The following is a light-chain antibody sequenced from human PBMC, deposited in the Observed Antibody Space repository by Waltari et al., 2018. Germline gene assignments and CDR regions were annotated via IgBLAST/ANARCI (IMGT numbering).Light chain of an antibody. V-gene: IGKV3-20*01. J-gene: IGKJ1*01. CDR3: QHYLRLPVT. CDR1: QSVTRA. CDR2: GAS. Sequence: EIVLTQSTGTLTFSQGESATLSCRTSQSVTRALAWYQQKPGQAPRLLIYGASNRATGIPDRFSGSGSGTDFSLTISSLEPEDFAVYYCQHYLRLPVTFGQGTKVEVK.